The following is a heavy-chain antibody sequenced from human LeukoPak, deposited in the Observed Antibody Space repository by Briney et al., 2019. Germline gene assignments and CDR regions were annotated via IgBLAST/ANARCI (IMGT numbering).Heavy chain of an antibody. CDR1: GYTFTGYY. CDR2: INPNSGGT. Sequence: ASVKVSCKASGYTFTGYYMHWVRQAPGQGLEWMGWINPNSGGTNYAQKFQGRVTMTRDTSISTAYMELSRLRSDDTAVYYCARAEYYYGSGMFRPGYWGQGTLVTVSS. V-gene: IGHV1-2*02. J-gene: IGHJ4*02. D-gene: IGHD3-10*01. CDR3: ARAEYYYGSGMFRPGY.